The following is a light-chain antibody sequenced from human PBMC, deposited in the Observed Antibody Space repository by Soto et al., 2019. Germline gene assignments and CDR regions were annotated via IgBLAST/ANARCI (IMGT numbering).Light chain of an antibody. Sequence: QAVVTQPPSVSAAPGQKVTISCSGSSSNIGNNYVSWYQQLPGTAPKLLIYENNKRPSGIPDRFSGSESGTSATLGITGLQTGDEADYYCGTWDSSLSAWVFGGGTQLTVL. V-gene: IGLV1-51*02. CDR1: SSNIGNNY. J-gene: IGLJ3*02. CDR3: GTWDSSLSAWV. CDR2: ENN.